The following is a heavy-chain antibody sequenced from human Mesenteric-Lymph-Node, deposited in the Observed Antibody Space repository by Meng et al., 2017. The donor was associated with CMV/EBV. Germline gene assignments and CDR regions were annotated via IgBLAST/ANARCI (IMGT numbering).Heavy chain of an antibody. V-gene: IGHV3-20*04. CDR2: INWNGGST. CDR1: GFTFDDYG. Sequence: GGSLRLSCAASGFTFDDYGMSWVRQAPGKGLEWVSGINWNGGSTGYADSVKGRFTISRDNSKNTLYFQMNSLRPEDTAVYYCARGWGYCSSTSCYLNDYWGQGTLVTVSS. D-gene: IGHD2-2*01. J-gene: IGHJ4*02. CDR3: ARGWGYCSSTSCYLNDY.